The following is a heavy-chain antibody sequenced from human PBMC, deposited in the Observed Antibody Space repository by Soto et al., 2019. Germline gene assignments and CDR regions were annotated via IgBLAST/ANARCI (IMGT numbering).Heavy chain of an antibody. J-gene: IGHJ4*01. CDR2: IYHGGTT. CDR1: VYSISSGSY. D-gene: IGHD6-19*01. CDR3: ARVHVMVVDGSTFDY. Sequence: PSETLSLTCTFSVYSISSGSYWAWIRQPPGKGPEWIASIYHGGTTFYNPSLKSRITISVDTSNNQFSLKLTSVTAADTAVYYCARVHVMVVDGSTFDYWGHGTLVTVSS. V-gene: IGHV4-38-2*02.